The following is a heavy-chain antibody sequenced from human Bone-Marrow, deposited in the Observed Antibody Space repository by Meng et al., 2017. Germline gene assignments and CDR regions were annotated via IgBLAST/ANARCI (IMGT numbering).Heavy chain of an antibody. D-gene: IGHD3-22*01. CDR2: ISYDGSNK. CDR3: ARAAYYYDSSGYYDH. V-gene: IGHV3-30*04. J-gene: IGHJ5*02. Sequence: GGPLRLSCAASGFTFSSYAMHWVRQAPGKGLEWVAVISYDGSNKYYADSVKGRFTISRDNSKNTLYLQMNSLRAEDTAVYYCARAAYYYDSSGYYDHWGQGTLVTVSS. CDR1: GFTFSSYA.